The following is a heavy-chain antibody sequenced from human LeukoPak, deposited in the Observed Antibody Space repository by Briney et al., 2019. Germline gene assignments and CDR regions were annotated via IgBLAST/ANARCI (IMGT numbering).Heavy chain of an antibody. Sequence: SETLSLTFTVSGGSISSSSYYWGWIRQPPGKGLEWIGSIYYSGSTYYNPSLKSRVTISVDTSKNQFSLKLSSVTAADTAVYYCARICSSTSCQVDYWGQGTLVTVSS. CDR2: IYYSGST. J-gene: IGHJ4*02. V-gene: IGHV4-39*01. CDR3: ARICSSTSCQVDY. CDR1: GGSISSSSYY. D-gene: IGHD2-2*01.